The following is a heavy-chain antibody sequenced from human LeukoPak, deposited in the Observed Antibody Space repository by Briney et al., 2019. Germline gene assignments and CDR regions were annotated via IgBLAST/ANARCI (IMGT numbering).Heavy chain of an antibody. V-gene: IGHV5-51*01. D-gene: IGHD6-13*01. CDR3: ARRQQLATHFDY. J-gene: IGHJ4*02. Sequence: GESLKISCKASGSSFTSYWIGWVRQMPGKGLEWMEIIYPGDSDTRYNTSFQGQVTISADKSISTAYLQWSSLKASDTASYYCARRQQLATHFDYGGQGTLVTVSS. CDR1: GSSFTSYW. CDR2: IYPGDSDT.